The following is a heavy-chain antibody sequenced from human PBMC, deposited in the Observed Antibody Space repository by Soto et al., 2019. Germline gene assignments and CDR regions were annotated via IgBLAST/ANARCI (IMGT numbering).Heavy chain of an antibody. J-gene: IGHJ6*02. V-gene: IGHV1-3*05. CDR1: GYTFTSYA. CDR3: ARVIGYCSGGSCYSYYDMDV. D-gene: IGHD2-15*01. CDR2: INAGNGNT. Sequence: QVQLVQSGAEEKKPGASVKVSCKASGYTFTSYAMHWVRQAPGQRLEWMGLINAGNGNTKYSQKFQGRVTITRDTSASTAYMELSSLRSEDTAVYYCARVIGYCSGGSCYSYYDMDVWGQGTTVTVSS.